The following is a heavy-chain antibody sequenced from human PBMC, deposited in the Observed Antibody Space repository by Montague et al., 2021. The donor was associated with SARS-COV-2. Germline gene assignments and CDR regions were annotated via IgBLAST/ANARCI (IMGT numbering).Heavy chain of an antibody. J-gene: IGHJ4*02. Sequence: SETLSLTCTVSGGSISSFYWSWFRQPPGKGLEWIGYIPDSGSTNYNPSLTSRVTMSVDTSKSQFSLKVNSVTAAGTAVYYCATLPSSITIFGVVQGYYFDDWGQGTLVTVSS. CDR1: GGSISSFY. D-gene: IGHD3-3*01. V-gene: IGHV4-59*08. CDR2: IPDSGST. CDR3: ATLPSSITIFGVVQGYYFDD.